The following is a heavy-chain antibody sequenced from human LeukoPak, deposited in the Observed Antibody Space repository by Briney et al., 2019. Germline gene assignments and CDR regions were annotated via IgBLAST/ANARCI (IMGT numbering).Heavy chain of an antibody. V-gene: IGHV3-21*04. CDR3: AMACFYDTSGFDS. Sequence: GGSLRLSCAASGFTFSSYSMNWVRQAPGKGLEWVSSISSSSSYIYYADSVKGRFTISRDNAKNTLFLQMNSLRAEDTAVYYCAMACFYDTSGFDSWGQGTLVTVSS. CDR1: GFTFSSYS. CDR2: ISSSSSYI. J-gene: IGHJ4*02. D-gene: IGHD3-22*01.